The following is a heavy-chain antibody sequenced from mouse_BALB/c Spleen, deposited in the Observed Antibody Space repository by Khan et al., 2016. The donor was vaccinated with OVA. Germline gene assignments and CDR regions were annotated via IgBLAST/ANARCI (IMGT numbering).Heavy chain of an antibody. J-gene: IGHJ2*01. Sequence: MQLEESGPELVKPGASVKISCKASGYSFTGYFMNWVMQSPGKSLEWIGRINPHIGETFYNQKFKGKATLTVDESSSTAHMELRSLASEDSTVYYCARIYGSDFDNWGQGTTLTGSS. V-gene: IGHV1-20*02. CDR1: GYSFTGYF. CDR2: INPHIGET. D-gene: IGHD1-1*01. CDR3: ARIYGSDFDN.